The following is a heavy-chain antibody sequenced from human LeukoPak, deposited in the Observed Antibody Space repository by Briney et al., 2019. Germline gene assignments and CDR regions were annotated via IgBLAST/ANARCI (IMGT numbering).Heavy chain of an antibody. J-gene: IGHJ4*02. Sequence: PGGSLRLSCVVSGSTFSSYSMHWVRQPPGKGLEWVSFISSPTSIIYYADSVKGRFTISRDSSKNTLYLQMNSLRAEDTALYYCAKHGYCSGISCFFDFWGQGTLVTVSS. CDR1: GSTFSSYS. CDR3: AKHGYCSGISCFFDF. CDR2: ISSPTSII. V-gene: IGHV3-48*01. D-gene: IGHD2-2*03.